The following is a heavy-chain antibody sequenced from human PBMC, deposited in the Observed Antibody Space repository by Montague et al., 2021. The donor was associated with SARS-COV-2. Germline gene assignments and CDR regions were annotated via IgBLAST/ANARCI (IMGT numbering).Heavy chain of an antibody. D-gene: IGHD3-10*01. J-gene: IGHJ4*02. CDR3: ATASGSGSLGFHY. CDR1: GDSITYFY. Sequence: SETLSLTCTVSGDSITYFYWNWIRQPAGNGLEWIGRISACGGAXXXPSXKGRVTMSMDTSKRQLSLKLNSVTAEDTAVYYCATASGSGSLGFHYWGQGTLVLVSS. CDR2: ISACGGA. V-gene: IGHV4-4*07.